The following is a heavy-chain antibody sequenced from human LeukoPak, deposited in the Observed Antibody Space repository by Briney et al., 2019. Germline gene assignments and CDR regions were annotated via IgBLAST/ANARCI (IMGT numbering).Heavy chain of an antibody. CDR2: IFPGDSDT. CDR3: ASEYCSGGNCYFDY. V-gene: IGHV5-51*01. Sequence: GESLKISCKGSEYSFATYWIGWVRQMPGQGLEWMGIIFPGDSDTRYSPSSQGQVTISADKSISTAYLQWSSLKASDTAIYYCASEYCSGGNCYFDYWGQGTLVTVSS. D-gene: IGHD2-15*01. J-gene: IGHJ4*02. CDR1: EYSFATYW.